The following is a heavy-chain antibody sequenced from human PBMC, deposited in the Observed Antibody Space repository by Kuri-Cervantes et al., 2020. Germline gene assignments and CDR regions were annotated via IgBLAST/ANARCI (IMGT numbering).Heavy chain of an antibody. CDR2: ISSSSSTI. V-gene: IGHV3-48*01. CDR1: GFTFSSYS. Sequence: GESLKISCAASGFTFSSYSMNWVRQAPGKGLEWVSYISSSSSTIYYADSVKGRFTISRDNAKNSLYLQMNSLRAEDTAVYYCARDGGFMFDYCAQGTLVTVSS. J-gene: IGHJ4*02. CDR3: ARDGGFMFDY. D-gene: IGHD3-16*01.